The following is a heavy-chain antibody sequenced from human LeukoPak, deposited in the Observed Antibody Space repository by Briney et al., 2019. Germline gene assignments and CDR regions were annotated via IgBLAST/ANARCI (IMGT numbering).Heavy chain of an antibody. CDR1: GDSISSGDYS. CDR3: ARERWFGELSPGYAFDM. J-gene: IGHJ3*02. Sequence: SSQTLSLTCTVSGDSISSGDYSWCCIRQPPGKGLEWFGYLHSSGTTYYNPSLKSRFTTSGDSAKNQFSLKLNSVTAADTAVFYCARERWFGELSPGYAFDMWGQGTMVTASS. CDR2: LHSSGTT. V-gene: IGHV4-30-4*01. D-gene: IGHD3-10*01.